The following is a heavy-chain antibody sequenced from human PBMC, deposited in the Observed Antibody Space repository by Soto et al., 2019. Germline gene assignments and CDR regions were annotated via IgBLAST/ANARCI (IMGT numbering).Heavy chain of an antibody. V-gene: IGHV3-33*01. CDR1: GFTFSSYG. CDR3: ARDLNYYDSSGYYYSSFDAFDI. CDR2: IWYDGSNK. D-gene: IGHD3-22*01. J-gene: IGHJ3*02. Sequence: QVQLVESGGGVVQPGRSLRLSCAASGFTFSSYGMHWVRQAPGKGLEWVAVIWYDGSNKYYADSVKGRFTISRDNSKNTLYLQMNSLRAEDTAVYYCARDLNYYDSSGYYYSSFDAFDIWGQGTMVTVSS.